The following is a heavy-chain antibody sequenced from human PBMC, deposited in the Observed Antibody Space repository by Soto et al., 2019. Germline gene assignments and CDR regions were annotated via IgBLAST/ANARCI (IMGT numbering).Heavy chain of an antibody. Sequence: QVQLVESGGGLVKPGGSLRLSGAASGFTFSDYYMSWIREAPGKGLEWVSYISSSGSTIYYADSVKGRFTISRDNAKNSLYLQMNSLRAEDTAVYYCARVEAVVADHYYYGMEVWGQGTTVTVSS. V-gene: IGHV3-11*01. D-gene: IGHD2-15*01. CDR1: GFTFSDYY. J-gene: IGHJ6*02. CDR3: ARVEAVVADHYYYGMEV. CDR2: ISSSGSTI.